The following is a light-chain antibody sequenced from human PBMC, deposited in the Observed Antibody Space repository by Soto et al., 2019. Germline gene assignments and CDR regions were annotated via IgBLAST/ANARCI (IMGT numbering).Light chain of an antibody. Sequence: EIVMTQSPATLSVYPGERATLSCRASQSVSSNLAWYQQKPGQAPRLLIYGASTRATGVPARFSGSGSGTEFTLTISSLQSEDFAVYYCQQYNNWPWTFGQGTKVDI. V-gene: IGKV3-15*01. CDR3: QQYNNWPWT. CDR1: QSVSSN. CDR2: GAS. J-gene: IGKJ1*01.